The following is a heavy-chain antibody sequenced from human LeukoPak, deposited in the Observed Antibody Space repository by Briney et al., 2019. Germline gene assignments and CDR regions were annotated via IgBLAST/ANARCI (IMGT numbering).Heavy chain of an antibody. Sequence: PGGSLRLSCAASGFTVSSSYMSWVRQAPGKGLEWVSVIYSGGSTYYADSVKGRFTISRDNSKNTLYLQMNSLRAEDTAVYYCARSTGYSSSWYAYSDYWGQGTLVTVSS. V-gene: IGHV3-66*01. D-gene: IGHD6-13*01. CDR1: GFTVSSSY. CDR3: ARSTGYSSSWYAYSDY. J-gene: IGHJ4*02. CDR2: IYSGGST.